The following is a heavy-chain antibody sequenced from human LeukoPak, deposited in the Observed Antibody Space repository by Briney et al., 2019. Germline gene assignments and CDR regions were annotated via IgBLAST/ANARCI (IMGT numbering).Heavy chain of an antibody. J-gene: IGHJ6*03. CDR3: EREQKGGITWGGYYYYYYMDV. V-gene: IGHV3-15*01. D-gene: IGHD3-16*01. CDR2: IKSKTDGGTT. Sequence: GGSLRLSCAASGFTFSNAWMSWVRQAPGKGLEWVGRIKSKTDGGTTDYAAPVKGRFTISRDNSKNTLYLQMNSLRAEDTAVSYCEREQKGGITWGGYYYYYYMDVWGKGTTVTVSS. CDR1: GFTFSNAW.